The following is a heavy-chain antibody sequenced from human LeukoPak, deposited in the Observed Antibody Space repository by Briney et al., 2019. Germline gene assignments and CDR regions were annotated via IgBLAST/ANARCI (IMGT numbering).Heavy chain of an antibody. D-gene: IGHD2-15*01. J-gene: IGHJ4*02. CDR3: ARRSVVGARTYYFDY. CDR2: VYHSGGT. V-gene: IGHV4-59*01. CDR1: GGSISSYH. Sequence: SETLSLTCTVSGGSISSYHWNWIRQSPGKGLEWIGYVYHSGGTNYNPSLKSRVTISLDTSKNQFSVKLNSVTAADTAVYYCARRSVVGARTYYFDYWGQGTLVTVSS.